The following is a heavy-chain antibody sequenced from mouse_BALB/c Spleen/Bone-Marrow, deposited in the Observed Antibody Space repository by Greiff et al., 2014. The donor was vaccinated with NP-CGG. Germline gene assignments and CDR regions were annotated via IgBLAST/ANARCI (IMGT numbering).Heavy chain of an antibody. D-gene: IGHD3-3*01. V-gene: IGHV1-54*01. CDR3: ARRDGSCFDY. CDR1: GYAFTNYL. CDR2: INPGSGGT. J-gene: IGHJ2*01. Sequence: QVQLKESGAELVRPGTSVKASCKASGYAFTNYLIEWVKQRPGQGLEWIGMINPGSGGTNYNEKFKGKATLTADKSSSTAYMQLSSLTSDDSAVYFCARRDGSCFDYWGQGTTLTVSS.